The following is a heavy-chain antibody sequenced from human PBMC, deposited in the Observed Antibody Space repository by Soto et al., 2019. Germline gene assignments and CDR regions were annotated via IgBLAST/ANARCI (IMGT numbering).Heavy chain of an antibody. CDR2: ISDSGGDT. J-gene: IGHJ5*02. D-gene: IGHD3-10*01. Sequence: GGSLRLSCAASGFTFSSYAMSWVRQAPGKGLEWVSSISDSGGDTYYADSVKGRFTISRDNSKNTLYLQMNSLRAEDKAVYYCAKGSVRGVILGWFDPWGQGTLVTVSS. CDR1: GFTFSSYA. CDR3: AKGSVRGVILGWFDP. V-gene: IGHV3-23*01.